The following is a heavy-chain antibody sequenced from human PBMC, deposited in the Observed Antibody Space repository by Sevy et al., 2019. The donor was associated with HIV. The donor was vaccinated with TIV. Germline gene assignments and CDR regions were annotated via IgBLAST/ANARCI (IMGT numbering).Heavy chain of an antibody. V-gene: IGHV1-18*01. Sequence: ASVKVSCKASGYIFTSYVINWVRQAPGQGLEWMGWISADNDNTNYAQKLQGRVTMTTDTSTSTAYMELRSLRSDDTAVYYCAREEGIVAGGSFDYWGQGTLVTVSS. J-gene: IGHJ4*02. CDR1: GYIFTSYV. CDR3: AREEGIVAGGSFDY. CDR2: ISADNDNT. D-gene: IGHD6-13*01.